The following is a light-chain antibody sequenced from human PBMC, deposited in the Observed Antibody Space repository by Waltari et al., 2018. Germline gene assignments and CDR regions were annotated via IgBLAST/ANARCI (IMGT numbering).Light chain of an antibody. Sequence: QSALTQPASVSGSPGQSITIPCTGTSSDVGGYNYASWYQQHPGKVPKLLIFDVSNRPSVVSNRFSGSKSGNTASLTISGLQAEDESDYYCCSFTSRSTWVFGGGTKLTVL. J-gene: IGLJ3*02. CDR1: SSDVGGYNY. CDR3: CSFTSRSTWV. CDR2: DVS. V-gene: IGLV2-14*01.